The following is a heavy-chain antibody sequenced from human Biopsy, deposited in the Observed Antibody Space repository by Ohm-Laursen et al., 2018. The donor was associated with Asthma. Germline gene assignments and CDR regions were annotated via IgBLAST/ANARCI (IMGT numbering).Heavy chain of an antibody. CDR2: ISYSGST. Sequence: SETLSLTCTVSGGSVSSGSYYWSWIRQPPGKGLAWVSYISYSGSTDPNPSLKSRLTISMDTSKNQFSLKLSSVTAADTAVYYCARVPTTLRYFDLWGRGTLVTVSS. CDR3: ARVPTTLRYFDL. D-gene: IGHD2-15*01. V-gene: IGHV4-61*01. CDR1: GGSVSSGSYY. J-gene: IGHJ2*01.